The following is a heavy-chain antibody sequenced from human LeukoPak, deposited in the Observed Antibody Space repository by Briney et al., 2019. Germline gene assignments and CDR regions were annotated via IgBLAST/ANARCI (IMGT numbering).Heavy chain of an antibody. CDR1: GGSFSGYY. CDR2: INHSGST. J-gene: IGHJ4*02. CDR3: ASTYESGNTAPSY. V-gene: IGHV4-34*01. D-gene: IGHD5-18*01. Sequence: SETLSLTCAVYGGSFSGYYWSWIRQPPGKGLEWIGEINHSGSTNYNPSLKSRVTISVDTSKNQFSLKLSSATAADAAVYYCASTYESGNTAPSYWGQGTLVTVSS.